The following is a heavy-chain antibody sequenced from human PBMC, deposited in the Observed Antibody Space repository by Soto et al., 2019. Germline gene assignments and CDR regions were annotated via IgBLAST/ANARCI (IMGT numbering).Heavy chain of an antibody. CDR2: IYYSGST. CDR1: GGSISSYY. V-gene: IGHV4-59*01. D-gene: IGHD4-17*01. J-gene: IGHJ6*02. CDR3: ARTHDYGGNSPYYYYGMDV. Sequence: SETLCLTCTVSGGSISSYYWSWIRQPPGKGLEWIGYIYYSGSTNYNPSLKSRVTISVDTSKNQFSLKLSSVTAADTAVYYCARTHDYGGNSPYYYYGMDVWGQGTTVTVSS.